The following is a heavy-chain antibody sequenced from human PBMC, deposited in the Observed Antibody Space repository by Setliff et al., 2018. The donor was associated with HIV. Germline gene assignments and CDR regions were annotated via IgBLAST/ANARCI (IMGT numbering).Heavy chain of an antibody. CDR1: GYTFTNYY. CDR2: INPSGGRT. V-gene: IGHV1-46*01. J-gene: IGHJ4*02. D-gene: IGHD3-9*01. CDR3: ARGGVLRYFDWLHQGHRDYFDY. Sequence: ASVKVSCKASGYTFTNYYIHWVRQAPGQGLEWMGLINPSGGRTSYAQKFQGRLTMTRDTSRSTVYMELSSLRSDDTAVYYCARGGVLRYFDWLHQGHRDYFDYWGQGTLVTVSS.